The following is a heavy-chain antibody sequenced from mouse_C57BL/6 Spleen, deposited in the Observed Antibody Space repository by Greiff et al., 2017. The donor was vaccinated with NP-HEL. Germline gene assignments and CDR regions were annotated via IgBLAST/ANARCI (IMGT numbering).Heavy chain of an antibody. Sequence: EVNVVESGGGLVQPGGSMKLSCVASGFTFSNYWMNWVRQSPEKGLEWVAQIRLKSDNYATHYAESVKGRFTISRDDSKSSVYLQMNNLRAEDTGIYYCTGRIYYDYGDYWGQGTTLTVSS. V-gene: IGHV6-3*01. D-gene: IGHD2-4*01. CDR3: TGRIYYDYGDY. CDR2: IRLKSDNYAT. CDR1: GFTFSNYW. J-gene: IGHJ2*01.